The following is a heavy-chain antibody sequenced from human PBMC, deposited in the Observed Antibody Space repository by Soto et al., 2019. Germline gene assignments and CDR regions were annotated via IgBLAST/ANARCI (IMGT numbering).Heavy chain of an antibody. CDR1: GFTFSGSA. Sequence: GGSLRLSCAASGFTFSGSAMHWVRQASGKGLEWVGRIRSKANSYATAYAASVKGRFTISRDDSKNTAYLQMNSLKTEDTAVYYCTRYSRSPWFDPWGQGTLVTVSS. D-gene: IGHD6-13*01. CDR3: TRYSRSPWFDP. CDR2: IRSKANSYAT. J-gene: IGHJ5*02. V-gene: IGHV3-73*01.